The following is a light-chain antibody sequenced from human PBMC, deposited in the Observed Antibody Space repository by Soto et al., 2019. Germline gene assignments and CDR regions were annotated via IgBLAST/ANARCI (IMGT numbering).Light chain of an antibody. CDR3: SSYTSTRTSV. Sequence: QSALTQPASVSGSPGQSITISCTGTSSDVGGYNYVSWYQQHPGKAPKLMIYDVNNRPSGVSDRFSGSKSGNTASLTISGLQAEYEADYYCSSYTSTRTSVFGTGTKLTVL. CDR2: DVN. CDR1: SSDVGGYNY. V-gene: IGLV2-14*01. J-gene: IGLJ1*01.